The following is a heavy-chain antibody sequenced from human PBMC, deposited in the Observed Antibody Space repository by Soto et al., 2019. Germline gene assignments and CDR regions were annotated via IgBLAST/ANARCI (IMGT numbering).Heavy chain of an antibody. CDR3: ARQYRWEPVYYYFDY. CDR1: GGSISSSSYY. V-gene: IGHV4-39*01. CDR2: IYYSGST. D-gene: IGHD1-26*01. Sequence: PSETLSLTCTVSGGSISSSSYYWGWIRQPPGKGLEWIGSIYYSGSTYYNPSLKSRVTISVDTSKNQFSLKLSSVTAADTAVYYCARQYRWEPVYYYFDYWGQGTLVTVSS. J-gene: IGHJ4*02.